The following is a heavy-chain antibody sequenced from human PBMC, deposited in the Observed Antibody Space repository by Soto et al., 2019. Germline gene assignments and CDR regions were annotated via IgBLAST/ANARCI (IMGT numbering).Heavy chain of an antibody. J-gene: IGHJ4*02. CDR1: GFTVSSNY. Sequence: PGGSLRLSCAASGFTVSSNYMNWVRQAPGKGLEWVSIFYRTGSTYYADSVKGRFTISRDNSKNTLYLQMNSLRPEDTAVYYCARDLGGWAVTGTLNFDCWGQGTLVTVSS. CDR2: FYRTGST. V-gene: IGHV3-53*01. D-gene: IGHD6-19*01. CDR3: ARDLGGWAVTGTLNFDC.